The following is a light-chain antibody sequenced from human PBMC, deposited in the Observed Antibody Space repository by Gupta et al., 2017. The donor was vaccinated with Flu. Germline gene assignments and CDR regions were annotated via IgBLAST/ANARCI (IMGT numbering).Light chain of an antibody. CDR2: DAS. J-gene: IGKJ2*02. CDR3: HQSYTNPCT. V-gene: IGKV1-39*01. CDR1: QRVSSP. Sequence: SPASLSASVADRVTITCRAGQRVSSPLNWYQQKPGKAPKVLIYDASTLQSGFPSMFSGSASGTDFTLTISRLQPEDFATYSIHQSYTNPCTFGQGTKLEIK.